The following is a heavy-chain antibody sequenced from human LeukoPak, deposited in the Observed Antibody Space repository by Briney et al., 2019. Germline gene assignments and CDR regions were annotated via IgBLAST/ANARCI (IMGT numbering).Heavy chain of an antibody. CDR2: FYPEDGET. CDR1: GYTLTELS. D-gene: IGHD6-19*01. J-gene: IGHJ4*02. CDR3: AREGRPVKIAVAFLVSTSYYFDY. Sequence: GASVKVSCKVSGYTLTELSMHWVRQAPGKGLEWMGGFYPEDGETIYAQKFQGRVTMTEDTSTDTDYMELSSLRSEGTAVYYCAREGRPVKIAVAFLVSTSYYFDYWGQGTLVTVSS. V-gene: IGHV1-24*01.